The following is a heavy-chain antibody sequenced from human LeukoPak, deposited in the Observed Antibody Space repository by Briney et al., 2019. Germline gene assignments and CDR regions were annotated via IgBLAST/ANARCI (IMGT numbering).Heavy chain of an antibody. CDR3: ATDPYSSSPGGY. D-gene: IGHD6-13*01. V-gene: IGHV1-24*01. J-gene: IGHJ4*02. CDR1: GYTLTELS. CDR2: FNPEDGET. Sequence: GASVKVSCKVSGYTLTELSMHWVRQAPGKGLEWMGGFNPEDGETIYAQKFQGRVTMTEDTSTDTAYMELSSLRSEDTAVYYCATDPYSSSPGGYWGQGTLVTVSS.